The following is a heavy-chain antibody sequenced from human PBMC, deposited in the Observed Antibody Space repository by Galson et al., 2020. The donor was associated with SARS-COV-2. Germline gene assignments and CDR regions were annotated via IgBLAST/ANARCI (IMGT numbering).Heavy chain of an antibody. Sequence: GGSLRLSCAGSGFDFSIHAMHWVRQAPDKGLEWVALISYDGRNRNYADSVKGRFTISRDNSNNTLYLTMNSLRGEDTAVYYCARGMAAHGNYYAMNVWGQGTTLTVSS. CDR1: GFDFSIHA. D-gene: IGHD6-13*01. CDR2: ISYDGRNR. CDR3: ARGMAAHGNYYAMNV. V-gene: IGHV3-30*04. J-gene: IGHJ6*02.